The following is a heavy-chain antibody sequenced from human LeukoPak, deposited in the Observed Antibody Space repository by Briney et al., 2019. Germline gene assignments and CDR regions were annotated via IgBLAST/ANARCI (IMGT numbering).Heavy chain of an antibody. CDR2: IIPIFGTA. CDR1: GGTFSSYA. CDR3: ARDGTLTMVRGVIHLNWFDP. V-gene: IGHV1-69*01. Sequence: SVKVSRKASGGTFSSYAISWVRQAPGQGLEWMGGIIPIFGTANYAQKFQGRVTITADESTSTAYMELSSLRSEDTAVYYCARDGTLTMVRGVIHLNWFDPWGQGTLVTVSS. J-gene: IGHJ5*02. D-gene: IGHD3-10*01.